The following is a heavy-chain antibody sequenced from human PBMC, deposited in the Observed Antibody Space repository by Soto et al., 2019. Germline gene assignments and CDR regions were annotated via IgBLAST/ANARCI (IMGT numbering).Heavy chain of an antibody. J-gene: IGHJ6*02. CDR2: IYWDDDK. CDR3: AHRRQWLGRNVTQIPLHYYYGMDV. D-gene: IGHD6-19*01. CDR1: GFSLSTSGVG. V-gene: IGHV2-5*02. Sequence: QITLKESGPTLVKPTQTLTLTCTFSGFSLSTSGVGVGWIRQPPGKALEWLALIYWDDDKRYSPSLKSRLTITKDPTKNQVVLTMTTMDPVDTATYYCAHRRQWLGRNVTQIPLHYYYGMDVWGQGTTVTVSS.